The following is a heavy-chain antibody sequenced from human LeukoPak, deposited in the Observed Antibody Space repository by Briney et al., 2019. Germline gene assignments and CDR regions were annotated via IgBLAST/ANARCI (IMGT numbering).Heavy chain of an antibody. Sequence: GASVKVSCKASGGTFSSYTISWVRQAPGQGLEWMGRIIPILGIANCAQKFQGRVTITADKSTSTAYMELSSLRSEDTAVYYCARDLNDFWSGNNWFDPWGQGTLVTVSS. V-gene: IGHV1-69*04. CDR2: IIPILGIA. D-gene: IGHD3-3*01. J-gene: IGHJ5*02. CDR1: GGTFSSYT. CDR3: ARDLNDFWSGNNWFDP.